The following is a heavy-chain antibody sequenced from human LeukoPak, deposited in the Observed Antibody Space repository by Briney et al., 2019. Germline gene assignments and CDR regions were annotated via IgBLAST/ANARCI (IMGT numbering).Heavy chain of an antibody. Sequence: GESLKISCKGSGYRFTSYWIGWVRQMPGKGLERMGIIYPGDSDTRYSPSFQGQVTISADKSISTAYLQWSSLKASDTAIYFCDRDIASGGTVIDYWGQGTLVTVSS. CDR2: IYPGDSDT. CDR3: DRDIASGGTVIDY. CDR1: GYRFTSYW. J-gene: IGHJ4*02. V-gene: IGHV5-51*01. D-gene: IGHD6-13*01.